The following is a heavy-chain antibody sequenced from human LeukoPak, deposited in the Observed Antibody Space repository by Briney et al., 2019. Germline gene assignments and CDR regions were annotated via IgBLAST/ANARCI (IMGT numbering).Heavy chain of an antibody. Sequence: GRSLRLSCAASGFTFSSYGMHWVRQAPGKGLEWVAVISYDGSNKYYADSVKGRFTISRDNSKNMLYLQMNSLRAEDTAVYYCAKDGSITMVRGVRFYWYFDLWGRGTLVTVSS. D-gene: IGHD3-10*01. CDR2: ISYDGSNK. CDR3: AKDGSITMVRGVRFYWYFDL. CDR1: GFTFSSYG. V-gene: IGHV3-30*18. J-gene: IGHJ2*01.